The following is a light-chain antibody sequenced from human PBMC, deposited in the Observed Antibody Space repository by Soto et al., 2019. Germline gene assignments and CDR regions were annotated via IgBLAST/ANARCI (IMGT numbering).Light chain of an antibody. V-gene: IGLV1-44*01. J-gene: IGLJ2*01. CDR1: RSNIGSNP. CDR3: AAWDDRLSDLL. Sequence: QSVLTQPPSASATPGQRVSISCSGSRSNIGSNPVHWYQQFPGTAPKVLIYSNYQRPSGVPDRFSGSKSGTSASLAISGLQSEAEADYYCAAWDDRLSDLLFGVGTKLTVL. CDR2: SNY.